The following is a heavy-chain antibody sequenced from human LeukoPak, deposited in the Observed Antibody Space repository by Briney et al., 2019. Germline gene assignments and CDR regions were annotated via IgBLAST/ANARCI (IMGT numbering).Heavy chain of an antibody. Sequence: GGSLRLSCAASGFTFSSYSMNWVRQAPGKGLEWVSILYAGGTTSYTDSVKGRFTISRDSSKNTLYLQMKSLRAEETAVYYCARGFPPAHWGQGTLVTVSS. V-gene: IGHV3-53*01. D-gene: IGHD3-10*01. CDR2: LYAGGTT. CDR3: ARGFPPAH. J-gene: IGHJ4*02. CDR1: GFTFSSYS.